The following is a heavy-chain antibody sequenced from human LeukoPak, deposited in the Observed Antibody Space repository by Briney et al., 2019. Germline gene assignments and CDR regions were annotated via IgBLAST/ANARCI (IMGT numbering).Heavy chain of an antibody. CDR3: AREAVAVAGYHLDY. CDR1: GYTFTSYG. CDR2: ISAYNGNT. J-gene: IGHJ4*02. D-gene: IGHD6-19*01. V-gene: IGHV1-18*01. Sequence: ASVKVSCKASGYTFTSYGISWVRQAPGQGLEWMGWISAYNGNTNYAQKFQGRVTMTRDTSTSTVYMELSSLRSEDTAVYYCAREAVAVAGYHLDYWGQGTLVTVSS.